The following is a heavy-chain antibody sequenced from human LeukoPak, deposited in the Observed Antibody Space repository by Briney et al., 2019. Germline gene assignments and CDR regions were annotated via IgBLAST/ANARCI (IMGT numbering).Heavy chain of an antibody. V-gene: IGHV4-39*07. Sequence: SETLSLTCTVSGGSISSRSNYWGWIRQPPGTGLEWIGSISYIWNPYYNPSPKSGVTISVETYQRQLSPTLRSVTAADTAVYYCARGRHVATRGGATAGFLDYWGQGAMVTVST. J-gene: IGHJ4*02. CDR2: ISYIWNP. CDR3: ARGRHVATRGGATAGFLDY. CDR1: GGSISSRSNY. D-gene: IGHD5-12*01.